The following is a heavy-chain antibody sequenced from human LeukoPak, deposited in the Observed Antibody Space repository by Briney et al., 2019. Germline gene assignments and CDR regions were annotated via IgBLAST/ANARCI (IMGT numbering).Heavy chain of an antibody. CDR3: ARGGRGSAAVVAPRSFDI. V-gene: IGHV3-53*01. CDR2: TYTRGNS. Sequence: GGSLRLSCAASGFDVSSHHMVWVRQAPGKGLEWVSVTYTRGNSYYTDSVKGRFIISRDTSKNTMDLQMNSLRPEDSALYFCARGGRGSAAVVAPRSFDIWGQGTMVAVSS. J-gene: IGHJ3*02. CDR1: GFDVSSHH. D-gene: IGHD3-22*01.